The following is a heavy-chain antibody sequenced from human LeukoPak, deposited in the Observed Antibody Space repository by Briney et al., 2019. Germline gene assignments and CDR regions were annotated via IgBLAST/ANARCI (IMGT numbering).Heavy chain of an antibody. D-gene: IGHD5-18*01. CDR1: GFTLSSYW. Sequence: GGSLRLSCAASGFTLSSYWMSWVRQAPGKGLEWVANIKEDGSEKYYVDSVKGRFTISRDNAKNSLYLQMNSLRAEDTAVYYCARDRWGYSYGGDWGQGTLVTVSS. J-gene: IGHJ4*02. V-gene: IGHV3-7*01. CDR2: IKEDGSEK. CDR3: ARDRWGYSYGGD.